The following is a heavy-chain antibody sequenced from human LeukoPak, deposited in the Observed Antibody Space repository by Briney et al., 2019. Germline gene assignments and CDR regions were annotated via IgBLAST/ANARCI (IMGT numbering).Heavy chain of an antibody. D-gene: IGHD1-1*01. CDR1: GFTFSYYA. J-gene: IGHJ4*02. Sequence: GGSLRLSGAASGFTFSYYAMSWVRQAPGKGLEWVSTISGIGDTTYYADSVKGRFTIARANSKNTLFLHMNSLRAEDTAVYYCANLRESLWIPEFDYWGQGTLVTVSS. CDR2: ISGIGDTT. V-gene: IGHV3-23*01. CDR3: ANLRESLWIPEFDY.